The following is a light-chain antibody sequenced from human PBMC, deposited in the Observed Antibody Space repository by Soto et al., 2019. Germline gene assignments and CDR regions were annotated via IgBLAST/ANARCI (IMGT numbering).Light chain of an antibody. CDR1: QSISSY. Sequence: DIQITQSPSSLSASVGDRVTITCRASQSISSYLNWYQQKPGKAPKLLIYAASSLQSGVPSRFSGSGSETDFTLTISSLQPEDFATYYCQQSYSTPPTFGGGTKVVIK. J-gene: IGKJ4*01. V-gene: IGKV1-39*01. CDR2: AAS. CDR3: QQSYSTPPT.